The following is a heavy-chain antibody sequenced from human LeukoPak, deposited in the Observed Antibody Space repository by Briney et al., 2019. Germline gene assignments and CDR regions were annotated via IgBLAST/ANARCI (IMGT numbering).Heavy chain of an antibody. CDR3: ARDQEQQLPNSRGLYYYYGMDV. J-gene: IGHJ6*02. Sequence: ASVKVSCKASGYTFTGYYMHWVRQAPGQGLEWMGWINPNSGGTNYAQKFQGRVTMTRDTSTSTVYMELSSLRSEDTAVYYCARDQEQQLPNSRGLYYYYGMDVWGQGTTVTVSS. D-gene: IGHD6-13*01. CDR2: INPNSGGT. CDR1: GYTFTGYY. V-gene: IGHV1-2*02.